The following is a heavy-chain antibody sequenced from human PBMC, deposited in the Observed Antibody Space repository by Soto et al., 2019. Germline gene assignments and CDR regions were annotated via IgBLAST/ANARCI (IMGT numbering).Heavy chain of an antibody. CDR3: AKDRDYPRDQFHY. CDR2: ISANGQGI. Sequence: GGSLRLSCTTSGFTFTYYAFSWVRQAPGKGLEWVSAISANGQGIYYADSVRGRFTISRDNSKNTVFLHMDSLRAEDTAVYYCAKDRDYPRDQFHYWGQGTLVTVSS. V-gene: IGHV3-23*01. J-gene: IGHJ4*02. CDR1: GFTFTYYA. D-gene: IGHD2-2*01.